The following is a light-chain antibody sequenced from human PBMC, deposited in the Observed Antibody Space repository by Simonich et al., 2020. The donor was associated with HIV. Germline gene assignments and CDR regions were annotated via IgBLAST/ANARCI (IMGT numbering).Light chain of an antibody. CDR1: SSDVGPYDY. V-gene: IGLV2-8*01. CDR3: SSYAGSAYVL. J-gene: IGLJ2*01. CDR2: EVS. Sequence: QSALTQPPSASGSPGQSGTISCTGTSSDVGPYDYVSGYQQHPGKAPKLRIDEVSERPSGVPGRFSCAKAGNTASLTVSGLQAEDEADYYCSSYAGSAYVLFGGGTKLTVL.